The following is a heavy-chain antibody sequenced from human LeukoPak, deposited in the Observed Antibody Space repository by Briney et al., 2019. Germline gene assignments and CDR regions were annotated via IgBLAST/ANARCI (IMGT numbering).Heavy chain of an antibody. CDR1: GFTFSSYG. Sequence: GGSLRLSCAASGFTFSSYGMHWVRQAPGKGLEWVAVISYDGSNKYYADSVKGRFTISRDNSENTLYLQMNSLRAEDTAVYYCAKTYGSGFDPWGQGTLVTVSS. CDR3: AKTYGSGFDP. D-gene: IGHD5-24*01. CDR2: ISYDGSNK. V-gene: IGHV3-30*18. J-gene: IGHJ5*02.